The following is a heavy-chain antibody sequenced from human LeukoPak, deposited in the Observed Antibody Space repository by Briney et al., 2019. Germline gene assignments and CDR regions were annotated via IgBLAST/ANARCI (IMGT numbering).Heavy chain of an antibody. CDR2: ISGTGDST. D-gene: IGHD1-7*01. CDR1: GFAFSSYA. Sequence: GGSMRLSCAASGFAFSSYAMSWVRQAPGEGLEWVSAISGTGDSTYYADSVRGRFTISRDNSKNTLYLQMNSLRAEDTAVYYCAKDHAGTTYYYYMDVWGKGTTVTVSS. V-gene: IGHV3-23*01. CDR3: AKDHAGTTYYYYMDV. J-gene: IGHJ6*03.